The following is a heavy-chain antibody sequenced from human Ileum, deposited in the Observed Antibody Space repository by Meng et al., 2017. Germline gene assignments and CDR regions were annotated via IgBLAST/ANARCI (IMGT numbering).Heavy chain of an antibody. J-gene: IGHJ4*02. CDR3: ARDRRDSSGWFYFDY. CDR1: GGSVSSS. Sequence: QVQLQGSGPGLVRPSETLSLTCTVSGGSVSSSWSWIRQPPGKGLEWIGHIYYSGNTNYNPSLKSRATISVDTSKNQFSLKLSSVTAADTAVYFCARDRRDSSGWFYFDYWAQGTLVTVSS. V-gene: IGHV4-59*02. D-gene: IGHD6-19*01. CDR2: IYYSGNT.